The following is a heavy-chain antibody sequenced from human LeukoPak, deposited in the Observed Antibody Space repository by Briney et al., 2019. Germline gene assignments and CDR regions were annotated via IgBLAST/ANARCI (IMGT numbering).Heavy chain of an antibody. CDR3: ARESSRNAFDI. CDR1: GGSISSYY. Sequence: KPSETLSLTCTVSGGSISSYYWSWIRQPPGKGLEWIGYIYYTGSTNYNPSLKSRVTISVDTTKNQFSLKLSSATAADTAVYYCARESSRNAFDIWGQGTMVTVSS. CDR2: IYYTGST. J-gene: IGHJ3*02. V-gene: IGHV4-59*01.